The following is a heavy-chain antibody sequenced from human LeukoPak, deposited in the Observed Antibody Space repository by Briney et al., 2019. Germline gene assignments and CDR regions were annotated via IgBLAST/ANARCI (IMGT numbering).Heavy chain of an antibody. V-gene: IGHV4-59*08. CDR3: ASFYYDSSGYIDY. CDR1: RGSMTTDY. Sequence: PSETLSLTCTVSRGSMTTDYWNWIRQPPGKGLEWIGHISYSGSTSYNPSLKSRVTISVDTSKNQFSLKLSSVTAADTAVYYCASFYYDSSGYIDYWGQGTLVTVSS. CDR2: ISYSGST. D-gene: IGHD3-22*01. J-gene: IGHJ4*02.